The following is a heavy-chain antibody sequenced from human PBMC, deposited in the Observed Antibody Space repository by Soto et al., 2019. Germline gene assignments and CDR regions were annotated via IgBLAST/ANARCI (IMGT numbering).Heavy chain of an antibody. CDR3: ASTDCSSHSCSILGHHYFYGMDV. D-gene: IGHD2-15*01. CDR1: GATINNYA. CDR2: IIPILGAV. Sequence: QVQLVQSGSEVKKPGSSVRVSCKGSGATINNYAVSWVRQAPGQGLEWMGGIIPILGAVDIAQKFQGRITLFADTSRTTVDMELRSLTSEDTALYYCASTDCSSHSCSILGHHYFYGMDVWGQGTSVNVS. V-gene: IGHV1-69*06. J-gene: IGHJ6*01.